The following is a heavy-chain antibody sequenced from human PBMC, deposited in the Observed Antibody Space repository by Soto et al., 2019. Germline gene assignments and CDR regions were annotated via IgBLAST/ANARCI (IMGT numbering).Heavy chain of an antibody. D-gene: IGHD1-26*01. CDR1: GFTFDDYA. Sequence: EVQLVESGGGLVQPGRSLRLSCAASGFTFDDYAMHWVRQAPGKGLEWVSGISWNSGSIGYADSVKGRFTISRDNAKNSLYLQMNSLRAEDTALYYCAKTRLRWERPATFDYWGQGTLFTVSS. CDR3: AKTRLRWERPATFDY. J-gene: IGHJ4*02. V-gene: IGHV3-9*01. CDR2: ISWNSGSI.